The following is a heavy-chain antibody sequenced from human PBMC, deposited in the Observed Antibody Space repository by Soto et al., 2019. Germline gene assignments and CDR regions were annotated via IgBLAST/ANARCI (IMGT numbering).Heavy chain of an antibody. D-gene: IGHD2-15*01. CDR1: GYTFTSYD. V-gene: IGHV1-8*01. CDR2: MNPNSGNT. J-gene: IGHJ4*02. Sequence: ASVKVSCKASGYTFTSYDINWVRQATGQGLEWMGWMNPNSGNTGYAQKYQGRVTMTRNTSISTAYMELSSLRSEDTAVYYCAVGRRGYCSGGSCPYFDYWGQGTLVTVSS. CDR3: AVGRRGYCSGGSCPYFDY.